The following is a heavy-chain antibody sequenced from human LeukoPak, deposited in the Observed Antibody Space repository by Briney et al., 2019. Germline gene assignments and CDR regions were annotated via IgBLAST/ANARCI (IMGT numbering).Heavy chain of an antibody. Sequence: GGSLRLSCAASGFTFSDNYMSWSRQAPGKGLEWVSYISSSGSTIYYADSVKGRFTISRDNAKNSLYLQMNSLRAEDTAVYYCARVGGYSSSSREEVWGKGTTVTVSS. CDR1: GFTFSDNY. CDR2: ISSSGSTI. V-gene: IGHV3-11*01. J-gene: IGHJ6*04. D-gene: IGHD6-6*01. CDR3: ARVGGYSSSSREEV.